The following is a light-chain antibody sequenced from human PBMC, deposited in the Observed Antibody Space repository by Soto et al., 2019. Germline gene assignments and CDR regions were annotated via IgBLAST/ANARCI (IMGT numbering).Light chain of an antibody. CDR1: RSDIGGYNF. CDR2: DVI. Sequence: QSVLAQPRSVSGSPGQSVTISCTGTRSDIGGYNFVSWYQQHPGQAPKLIIYDVIKRPSGVPDRFSGSKSGNTASLTIYGLQAEDEADYYCCSYAGGYTHGFGTGTKVTVL. V-gene: IGLV2-11*01. J-gene: IGLJ1*01. CDR3: CSYAGGYTHG.